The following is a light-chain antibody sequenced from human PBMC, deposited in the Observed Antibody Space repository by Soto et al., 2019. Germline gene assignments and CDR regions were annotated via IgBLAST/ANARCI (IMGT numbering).Light chain of an antibody. J-gene: IGKJ1*01. CDR1: QTISSW. CDR3: QPYNSYPWT. Sequence: DIRSTQKPATLFGSVGDRVTSTFRASQTISSWLAWYQQKPGKAPKLLIYKASTLKSGVPSRFSGSGSGTEFTLTISSLQPDDFASYYCQPYNSYPWTFGQGANVDIK. CDR2: KAS. V-gene: IGKV1-5*03.